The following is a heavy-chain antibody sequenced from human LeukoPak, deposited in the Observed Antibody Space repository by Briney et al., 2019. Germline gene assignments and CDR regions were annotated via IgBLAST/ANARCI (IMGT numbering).Heavy chain of an antibody. V-gene: IGHV3-23*01. CDR3: AKDDAWVRYQD. CDR2: ISGSGVIT. J-gene: IGHJ4*02. CDR1: GFTFGDYA. D-gene: IGHD5-12*01. Sequence: GGSLRLSCTASGFTFGDYAMSWVRQAPGKGLEWVSGISGSGVITYYADSVKGRFTISRDNSKNTLDLQMNSLRAEDTAVYYCAKDDAWVRYQDWGQGTLVTVSS.